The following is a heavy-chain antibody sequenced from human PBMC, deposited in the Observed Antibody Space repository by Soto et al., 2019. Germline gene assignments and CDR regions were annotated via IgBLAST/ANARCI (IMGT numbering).Heavy chain of an antibody. V-gene: IGHV5-51*01. CDR3: ARHGGYGDSMKYFQH. D-gene: IGHD4-17*01. CDR2: IYPGDSDT. J-gene: IGHJ1*01. Sequence: GESLKISCKGSGYSFTSYWIGWVRQMPGKGLEWMGIIYPGDSDTRYSPSFQGQVTISADKSISTAYLQWSSLKASDTAMYYCARHGGYGDSMKYFQHWGQGTLVNVSS. CDR1: GYSFTSYW.